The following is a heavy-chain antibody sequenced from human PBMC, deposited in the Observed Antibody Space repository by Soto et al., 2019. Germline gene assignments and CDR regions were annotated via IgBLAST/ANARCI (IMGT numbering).Heavy chain of an antibody. CDR2: IYYSGST. V-gene: IGHV4-31*03. CDR3: AGGVGFGELLYFDY. J-gene: IGHJ4*02. CDR1: GGSISSGGYY. D-gene: IGHD3-10*01. Sequence: QVQLQESGPGLVKPSQTLSLTCTVSGGSISSGGYYWSWIRQHPGKGLEWIGYIYYSGSTYYNPSLKSRVTRSVETSKNQFSLKLSSVTAADTAVYYCAGGVGFGELLYFDYWGQGTLVTVSS.